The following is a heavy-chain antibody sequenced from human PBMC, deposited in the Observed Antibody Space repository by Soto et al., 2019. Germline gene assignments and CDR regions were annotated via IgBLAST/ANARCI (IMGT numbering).Heavy chain of an antibody. CDR2: IYYSGST. Sequence: SETLSLTWTVSGGSISSSRYYWGWIRQPPGKGLEWIGSIYYSGSTYYNPSLKSRVTISVDTSKNQFSLKLSSVTAADTAVYYCARHTRWFDPWGQGTLVTVSS. V-gene: IGHV4-39*01. CDR1: GGSISSSRYY. J-gene: IGHJ5*02. CDR3: ARHTRWFDP.